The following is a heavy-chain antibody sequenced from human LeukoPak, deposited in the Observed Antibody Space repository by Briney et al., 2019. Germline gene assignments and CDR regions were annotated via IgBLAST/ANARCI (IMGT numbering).Heavy chain of an antibody. CDR2: IDRAHGET. Sequence: ATVTVSCKVSAYILTEFPIHWVRQAPGKGPEWMGGIDRAHGETINAQKFQGRLTMTEDASTDTAYMELSSLGYEDTAVYYCATLHWNDAFDIWGQGTMVSVSS. V-gene: IGHV1-24*01. CDR1: AYILTEFP. J-gene: IGHJ3*02. D-gene: IGHD1-1*01. CDR3: ATLHWNDAFDI.